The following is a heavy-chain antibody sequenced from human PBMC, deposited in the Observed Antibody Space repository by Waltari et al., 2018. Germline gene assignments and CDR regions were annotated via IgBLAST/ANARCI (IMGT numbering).Heavy chain of an antibody. J-gene: IGHJ6*02. CDR3: ARDRTETFNFYYGMDV. CDR2: ISPIGGRA. D-gene: IGHD1-1*01. V-gene: IGHV1-46*01. CDR1: GYSFFSFY. Sequence: QVHLVQSGAEVKKPGASVTVSCKASGYSFFSFYIHWVRQAPGQGLEWIGAISPIGGRATDAQRFQGKVSMTRDTSTNTVYLEVKSLGSEDTALYFCARDRTETFNFYYGMDVWGQGTTVTVSS.